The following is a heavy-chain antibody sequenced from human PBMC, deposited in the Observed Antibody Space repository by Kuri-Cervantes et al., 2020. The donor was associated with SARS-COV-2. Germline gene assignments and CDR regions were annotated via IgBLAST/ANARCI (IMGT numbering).Heavy chain of an antibody. CDR3: ARVVRGVIIEGDY. Sequence: GESLKISCAASGFTFSSYSMNWVRQAPGKGLEWVSYISSSSSTIYYADSVKGRFTISRDNAKNSPYLQMNSLRAEDTAVYYCARVVRGVIIEGDYWGQGTLVTVSS. CDR1: GFTFSSYS. J-gene: IGHJ4*02. CDR2: ISSSSSTI. V-gene: IGHV3-48*04. D-gene: IGHD3-10*01.